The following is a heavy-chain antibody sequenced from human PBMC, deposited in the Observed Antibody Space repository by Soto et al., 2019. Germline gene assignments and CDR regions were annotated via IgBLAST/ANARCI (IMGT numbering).Heavy chain of an antibody. J-gene: IGHJ4*02. V-gene: IGHV4-4*07. Sequence: PSETLTLTCTDSGGSINTFYWSWVRQPAGKGLEWIGRIFSSGSTSFNPSLESRVAMSVDTSKNHFSLNLSSVTVADMAVYYCAREGSYSAYNFAHGIQLWSFDFWGQGALVTVSS. CDR2: IFSSGST. CDR3: AREGSYSAYNFAHGIQLWSFDF. CDR1: GGSINTFY. D-gene: IGHD5-18*01.